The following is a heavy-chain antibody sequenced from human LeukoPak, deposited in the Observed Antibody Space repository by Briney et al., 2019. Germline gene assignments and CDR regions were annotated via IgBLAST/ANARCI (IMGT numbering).Heavy chain of an antibody. V-gene: IGHV4-4*07. Sequence: PSETLSLTCTVSGGSINIYYWSWIRQPAGKGLEWIGRIYTSGSTNYNPSLKTRVTMSVDTSKNQFSLKLSSVTAADTAVYYCARGPLTVTRGFDPWGQGTLVTVSS. J-gene: IGHJ5*02. CDR3: ARGPLTVTRGFDP. CDR1: GGSINIYY. CDR2: IYTSGST. D-gene: IGHD4-17*01.